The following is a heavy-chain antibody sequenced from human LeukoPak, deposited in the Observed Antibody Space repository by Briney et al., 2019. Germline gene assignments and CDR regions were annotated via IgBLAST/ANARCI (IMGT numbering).Heavy chain of an antibody. J-gene: IGHJ4*02. D-gene: IGHD6-13*01. CDR3: AKGSLGSWYYFDY. V-gene: IGHV3-23*01. CDR2: FSRRGPDT. Sequence: GGSLRLSCAASGFTFGSSAMSWVRQAPGKGPEWVSTFSRRGPDTYYADSVKGRFTIFRDNSKNTLYLQMNSLRAEDTAVYYCAKGSLGSWYYFDYWGQGTLVTVSS. CDR1: GFTFGSSA.